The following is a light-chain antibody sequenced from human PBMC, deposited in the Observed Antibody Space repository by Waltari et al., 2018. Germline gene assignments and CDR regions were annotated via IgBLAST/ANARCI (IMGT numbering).Light chain of an antibody. CDR1: QSVSSN. CDR2: GAS. V-gene: IGKV3-15*01. J-gene: IGKJ3*01. Sequence: EIVMTQSPATLSVSPGERATLSCRASQSVSSNLAWYQQKPGQAPRLLIYGASTRATGITARFSGSGSGTECTLTISSLQSEDFAVYYCQQYKNWPPFTFGPGTKVDIK. CDR3: QQYKNWPPFT.